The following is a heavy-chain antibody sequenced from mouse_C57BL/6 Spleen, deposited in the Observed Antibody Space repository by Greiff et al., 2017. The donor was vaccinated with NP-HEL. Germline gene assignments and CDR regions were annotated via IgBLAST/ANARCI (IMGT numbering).Heavy chain of an antibody. CDR1: GFTFSSYG. J-gene: IGHJ4*01. D-gene: IGHD2-4*01. CDR2: ISSGGRYT. V-gene: IGHV5-6*01. Sequence: DVQLVESGGDLVKPGGSLKLSCAASGFTFSSYGMSWVRQTPDKRLEWVATISSGGRYTYYPDSVKGRFTISRDNAKNTLYLQMSSLKSEDTAMYYCARNYEYQYYDAMDYWGQGTSVTVSS. CDR3: ARNYEYQYYDAMDY.